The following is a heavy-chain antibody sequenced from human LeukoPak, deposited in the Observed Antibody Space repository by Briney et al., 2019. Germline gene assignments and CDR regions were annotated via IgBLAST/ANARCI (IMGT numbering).Heavy chain of an antibody. CDR2: INHSGST. CDR3: ARLAPQYYYGSGSSYYYYYMDV. CDR1: GGSFSGYY. D-gene: IGHD3-10*01. J-gene: IGHJ6*03. Sequence: PSEPLSLTCAVYGGSFSGYYWSWIRQPPGKGLEWIGEINHSGSTNYNPSLKSRVTISVDTSKNQFSLKLSSVTAADTAVYYCARLAPQYYYGSGSSYYYYYMDVWGKGTTVTVSS. V-gene: IGHV4-34*01.